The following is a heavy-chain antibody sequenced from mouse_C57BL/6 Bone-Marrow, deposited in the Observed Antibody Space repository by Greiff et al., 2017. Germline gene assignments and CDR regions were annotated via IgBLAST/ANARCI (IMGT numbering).Heavy chain of an antibody. CDR1: GYTFTSYW. V-gene: IGHV1-55*01. J-gene: IGHJ1*03. Sequence: QVQLQHPGAELVKPGASVKMSCKASGYTFTSYWITWVKQRPGQGLEWIGDIYPGSGSTNYNEKFKSKATLTVDTSSSTAYMQLSSLTSEDSAVYYCASKNYYGSSSYFDVWGTGTTVTVSS. CDR3: ASKNYYGSSSYFDV. D-gene: IGHD1-1*01. CDR2: IYPGSGST.